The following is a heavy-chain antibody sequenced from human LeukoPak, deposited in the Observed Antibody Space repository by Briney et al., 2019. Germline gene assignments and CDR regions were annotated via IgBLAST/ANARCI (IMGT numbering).Heavy chain of an antibody. V-gene: IGHV3-30*02. CDR1: GFTFSSYG. CDR3: VRDRDWAFDY. D-gene: IGHD3-9*01. Sequence: GGSLRLSCAASGFTFSSYGMHWVRQAPGKALEWVAFIRAHGGDKYCADSVKGRFTIPRDNSKNTLSLQMTSLRNEDTAVYYCVRDRDWAFDYWGQGTLVTVSS. CDR2: IRAHGGDK. J-gene: IGHJ4*02.